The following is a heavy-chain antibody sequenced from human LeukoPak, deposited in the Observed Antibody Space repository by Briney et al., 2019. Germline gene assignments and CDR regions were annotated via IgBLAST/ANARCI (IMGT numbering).Heavy chain of an antibody. CDR3: VTDLHGINWYVH. D-gene: IGHD1-20*01. CDR1: GFTFRSLG. CDR2: VENDGTTK. J-gene: IGHJ4*02. Sequence: GGSLRLSCPASGFTFRSLGLHWVRQAPGKGLEWVAFVENDGTTKYYADSVKGRFSISRDHSKKTLFLQMNSLRPDETSMYYCVTDLHGINWYVHWGQGTLVTVSS. V-gene: IGHV3-30*02.